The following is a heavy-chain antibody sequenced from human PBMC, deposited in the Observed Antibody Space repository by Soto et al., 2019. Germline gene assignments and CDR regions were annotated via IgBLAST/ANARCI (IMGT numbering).Heavy chain of an antibody. D-gene: IGHD3-3*02. CDR3: PRDARAPQSARHFFYYIYGMDV. V-gene: IGHV4-59*01. Sequence: SETLSLTCTVSGGSISSYYWSWIRQPPGKGLKWSGYIYYSGSANYTPTLKRRVPISVDTSKNQFSLRLSSVTAADTAVYYCPRDARAPQSARHFFYYIYGMDVWGQGTTVTVSS. J-gene: IGHJ6*02. CDR1: GGSISSYY. CDR2: IYYSGSA.